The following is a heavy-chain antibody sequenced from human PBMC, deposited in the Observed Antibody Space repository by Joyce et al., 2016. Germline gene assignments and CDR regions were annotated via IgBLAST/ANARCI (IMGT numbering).Heavy chain of an antibody. Sequence: EVQLVESGGGLVKLGGSLRLSCAASGFTFSSYSMSWVRQAPGKGLEWFSSISSRSSYIKYTDAGKGRFTISRDKAKNSLYLQMNSLRVEDTAVYYCARSSYTNGIFDYWGQGTLVTVSS. D-gene: IGHD2-8*01. CDR1: GFTFSSYS. CDR2: ISSRSSYI. V-gene: IGHV3-21*01. J-gene: IGHJ4*02. CDR3: ARSSYTNGIFDY.